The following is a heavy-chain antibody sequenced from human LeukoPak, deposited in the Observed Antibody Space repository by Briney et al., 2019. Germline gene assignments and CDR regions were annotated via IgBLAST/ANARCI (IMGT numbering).Heavy chain of an antibody. J-gene: IGHJ5*02. D-gene: IGHD3-10*01. V-gene: IGHV4-59*01. Sequence: SETLSLTCTVSGGSISSYYWGWIRQPPGKGLEWIGYIYYSGSTNYNPSLKSRVTISVDTSKNQFSLKLSSVTAADTAVYYCARALITMVRGVGRVNWFDPWGQGTLVTVSS. CDR1: GGSISSYY. CDR3: ARALITMVRGVGRVNWFDP. CDR2: IYYSGST.